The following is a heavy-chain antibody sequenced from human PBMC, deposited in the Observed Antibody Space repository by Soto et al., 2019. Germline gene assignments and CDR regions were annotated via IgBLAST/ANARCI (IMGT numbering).Heavy chain of an antibody. CDR2: IYYSGST. CDR1: GGSISSGGYY. J-gene: IGHJ4*02. CDR3: ARRYGYSFDY. V-gene: IGHV4-61*08. D-gene: IGHD1-20*01. Sequence: PSETLSLTCTVSGGSISSGGYYWSCIRQHPGKGLEWIGYIYYSGSTNYNPSLKSRVTISVDTSKNQFSLKLSSVTAADTAVYYCARRYGYSFDYWGQGTLVTVSS.